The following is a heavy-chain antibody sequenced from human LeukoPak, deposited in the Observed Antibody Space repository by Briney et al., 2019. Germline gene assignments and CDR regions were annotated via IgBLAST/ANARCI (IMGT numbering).Heavy chain of an antibody. CDR3: ARVFIVPTNPYYYYMDV. CDR1: GFTFSDHY. V-gene: IGHV3-72*01. CDR2: TRNKANSYTT. D-gene: IGHD2-8*01. J-gene: IGHJ6*03. Sequence: PGGSLRLSCAASGFTFSDHYTDWVRQAPGKGLEWVGRTRNKANSYTTEYAASVKGRFTISRDDSKNSLYLQMNSLKTEDTAVYYCARVFIVPTNPYYYYMDVWGKGTTVTVSS.